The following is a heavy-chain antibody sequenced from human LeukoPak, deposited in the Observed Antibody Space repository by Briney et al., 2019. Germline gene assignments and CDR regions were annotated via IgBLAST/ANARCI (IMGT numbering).Heavy chain of an antibody. CDR1: GYSISSGYY. CDR3: ARVVVRGGNDY. J-gene: IGHJ4*02. V-gene: IGHV4-38-2*02. Sequence: SETLSLTCTVSGYSISSGYYWGWIRQPPGKGLEWIGSIYHSGSTYYNPSLKSRVTMSVDTSKNQFSLKVFSVSAADTGVYYCARVVVRGGNDYWGQGTLVTVSS. D-gene: IGHD3-10*01. CDR2: IYHSGST.